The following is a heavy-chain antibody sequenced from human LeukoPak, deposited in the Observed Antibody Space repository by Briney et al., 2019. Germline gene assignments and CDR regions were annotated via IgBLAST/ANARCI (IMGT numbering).Heavy chain of an antibody. Sequence: HSGESLRLSCAASGFTFSSYWMSWVRQAPGKGLEWVANIKQDGSEKYYVDSVKGRFTISRDNAKNSLYLQMNSLRAEDTAVYYCARELLWFGELANAFDIWGQGTMVTVSS. V-gene: IGHV3-7*03. CDR3: ARELLWFGELANAFDI. D-gene: IGHD3-10*01. J-gene: IGHJ3*02. CDR2: IKQDGSEK. CDR1: GFTFSSYW.